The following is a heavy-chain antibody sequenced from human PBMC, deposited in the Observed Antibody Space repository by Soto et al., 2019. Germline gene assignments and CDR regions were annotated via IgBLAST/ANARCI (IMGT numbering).Heavy chain of an antibody. Sequence: SETLSLTCAVSGGSISSSNWWSWVRQPPGKGLEWIGEIYHSGSTNYNPSLKSRVTISVDKSKNQFSLKLSSVTAADTAVYYRARVIKDDYVWGSYRFYFDYWGQGTLVTVSS. CDR2: IYHSGST. CDR1: GGSISSSNW. V-gene: IGHV4-4*02. D-gene: IGHD3-16*02. J-gene: IGHJ4*02. CDR3: ARVIKDDYVWGSYRFYFDY.